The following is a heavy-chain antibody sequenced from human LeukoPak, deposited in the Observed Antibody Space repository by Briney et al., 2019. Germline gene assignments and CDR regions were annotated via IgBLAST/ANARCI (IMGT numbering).Heavy chain of an antibody. CDR1: GFTFSSYG. V-gene: IGHV3-23*01. J-gene: IGHJ6*03. CDR2: VSGSGGST. D-gene: IGHD3-22*01. CDR3: ARVPDSNYYYYYYYMDV. Sequence: GGSLRLSCAASGFTFSSYGMSWVRQAPGKGLEWVSGVSGSGGSTYYADSVKGRFTISRDNSKNTLYLQMNSLRAEDTAVYYCARVPDSNYYYYYYYMDVWGKGTTVTISS.